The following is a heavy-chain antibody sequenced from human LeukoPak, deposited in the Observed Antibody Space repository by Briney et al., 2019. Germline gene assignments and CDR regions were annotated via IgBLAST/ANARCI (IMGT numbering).Heavy chain of an antibody. V-gene: IGHV3-7*01. CDR1: GFTFSSYW. J-gene: IGHJ3*02. Sequence: GGSLRLSCAASGFTFSSYWMSWVRQAPGKGLEWVANIKQDGSEKYYVDSVKGRFTISRDNAKNSLYLQMSSLRADDTAVYYCARVTHLWFGESHDAFDIWGQGTMVTVSS. D-gene: IGHD3-10*01. CDR3: ARVTHLWFGESHDAFDI. CDR2: IKQDGSEK.